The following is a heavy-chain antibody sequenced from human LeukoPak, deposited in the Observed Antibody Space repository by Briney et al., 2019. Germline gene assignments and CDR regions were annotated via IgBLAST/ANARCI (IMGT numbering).Heavy chain of an antibody. D-gene: IGHD6-13*01. V-gene: IGHV6-1*01. CDR3: ARVNFRSGSWYGGYFDY. CDR2: TYYRSKWYN. CDR1: GDSVSSNSAA. Sequence: SQTLSLTCAISGDSVSSNSAAWNWIRQSPSRGLEWLGRTYYRSKWYNDYAVSVKSRITINPDTSKNQFSLQLNSVTPEDTAVYYCARVNFRSGSWYGGYFDYWGQGTLVTVSS. J-gene: IGHJ4*02.